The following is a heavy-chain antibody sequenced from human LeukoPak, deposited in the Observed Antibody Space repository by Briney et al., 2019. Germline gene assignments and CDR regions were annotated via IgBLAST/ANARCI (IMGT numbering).Heavy chain of an antibody. Sequence: PGGSLRLSCAASGFTFSSYAMHWVRQAPGKGLEWVAVISYEGSNKYYADSVKGRFTISRDNSKNTLYLQMNSLRAEDTAVYYCARARTVTGLGAYWGQGTLVTVSS. J-gene: IGHJ4*02. CDR1: GFTFSSYA. CDR3: ARARTVTGLGAY. CDR2: ISYEGSNK. V-gene: IGHV3-30-3*01. D-gene: IGHD1-20*01.